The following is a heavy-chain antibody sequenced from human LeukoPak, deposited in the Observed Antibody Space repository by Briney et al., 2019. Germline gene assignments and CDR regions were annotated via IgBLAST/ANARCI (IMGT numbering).Heavy chain of an antibody. CDR1: GFTFSSYW. D-gene: IGHD1-26*01. CDR3: ARDIPSGTTTLDY. V-gene: IGHV3-7*01. CDR2: ISGGGSQR. J-gene: IGHJ4*02. Sequence: GGSLRLSCAASGFTFSSYWMSWVRQAPGKGLEWVASISGGGSQRNYVDSVKGRFTISRDNAKYSLYLQMNSLRADDTAVYYCARDIPSGTTTLDYWGQGTLVTVSS.